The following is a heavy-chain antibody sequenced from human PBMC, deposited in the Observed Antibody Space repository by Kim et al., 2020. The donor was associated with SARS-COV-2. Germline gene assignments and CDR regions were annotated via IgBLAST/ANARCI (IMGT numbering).Heavy chain of an antibody. D-gene: IGHD1-7*01. J-gene: IGHJ6*01. CDR3: AKDFLELRTHDYYFYGM. V-gene: IGHV3-30*18. Sequence: GKSLRLSCAASGFPFSTYGMHWVRQAPGKGLEWVALMTYDGSKKVYGDSVKGRFTISRDNSKNILYLAMNSLTAEDTAVYYCAKDFLELRTHDYYFYGM. CDR2: MTYDGSKK. CDR1: GFPFSTYG.